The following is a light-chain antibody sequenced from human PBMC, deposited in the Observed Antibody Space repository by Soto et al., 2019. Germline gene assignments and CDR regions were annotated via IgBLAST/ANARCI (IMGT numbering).Light chain of an antibody. V-gene: IGLV2-14*02. CDR2: EGS. CDR1: SSDVGSYNL. J-gene: IGLJ1*01. Sequence: QSVLTQPASVSGSPGQSITISCTGTSSDVGSYNLVSWYQQHPGKAPKLMIYEGSKRPSGVSNRFSGSKSGNTASLTISGLQAEDEADYLCSSYVSGANYVFGNGTKLTV. CDR3: SSYVSGANYV.